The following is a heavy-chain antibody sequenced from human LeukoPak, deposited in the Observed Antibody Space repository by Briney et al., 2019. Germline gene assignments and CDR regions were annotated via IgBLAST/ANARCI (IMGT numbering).Heavy chain of an antibody. V-gene: IGHV1-69*13. CDR1: GGXFSSYA. Sequence: SVKVSCKASGGXFSSYAISWVRQAPGQGLEWMGGIIPIFGTANYAQKFQGRVTITADESTSTAYMELSSLRSEDTAVYYCARDTSGSYQSYFDYWGQGTLVTVSS. CDR3: ARDTSGSYQSYFDY. J-gene: IGHJ4*02. CDR2: IIPIFGTA. D-gene: IGHD1-26*01.